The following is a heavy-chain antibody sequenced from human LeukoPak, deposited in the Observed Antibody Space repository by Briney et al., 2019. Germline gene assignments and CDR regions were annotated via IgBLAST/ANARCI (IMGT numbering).Heavy chain of an antibody. V-gene: IGHV4-34*09. CDR2: INYRGSA. CDR3: ARDTVPGDSFDI. J-gene: IGHJ3*02. Sequence: PSETLSLTCAVYGGSFSGYCWSWIRQYPGKGLEWIGCINYRGSAYYNPSLKSRVTISVDTSKNQFSLKLTSVTAADTAVYYCARDTVPGDSFDIWGQGTMVTVSS. CDR1: GGSFSGYC.